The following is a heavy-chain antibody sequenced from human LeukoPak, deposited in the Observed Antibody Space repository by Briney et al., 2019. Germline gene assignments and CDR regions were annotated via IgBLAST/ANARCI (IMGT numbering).Heavy chain of an antibody. D-gene: IGHD6-19*01. CDR2: ISYDGSNK. CDR3: ARDAGYSSGWYSGYNWFDP. CDR1: GFTFSSYA. V-gene: IGHV3-30-3*01. Sequence: GGSLRLSCAASGFTFSSYAMHWVRQAPGKGLEWVAVISYDGSNKYYADSVKGRFTISRDNSKNTLYLQMNSLRAEDTAVYYCARDAGYSSGWYSGYNWFDPWGQGTLVTVSS. J-gene: IGHJ5*02.